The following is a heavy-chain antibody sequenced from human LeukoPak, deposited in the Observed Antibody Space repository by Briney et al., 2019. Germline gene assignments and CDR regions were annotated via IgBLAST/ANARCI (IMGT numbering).Heavy chain of an antibody. J-gene: IGHJ4*02. CDR3: AREIYGSGSYYNSVAFEY. Sequence: ASVKVSCKASGYTFTGYYMHWVRQAPGQGLEWMGWINPNSGGTNYAQKFQGRVTMTRDTSISTAYMELSRLRSDDTAVYYCAREIYGSGSYYNSVAFEYWGQGTLVTVSS. V-gene: IGHV1-2*02. CDR1: GYTFTGYY. D-gene: IGHD3-10*01. CDR2: INPNSGGT.